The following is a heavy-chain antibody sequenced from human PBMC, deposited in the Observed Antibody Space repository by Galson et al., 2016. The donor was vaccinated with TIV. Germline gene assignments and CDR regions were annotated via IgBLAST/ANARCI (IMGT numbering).Heavy chain of an antibody. D-gene: IGHD5-12*01. CDR3: SREKYSGFGF. V-gene: IGHV1-46*01. J-gene: IGHJ4*02. Sequence: SVKVSCKASGYIFTTYYIHWVRQAPGQDLEWMGMLNPSGVTTSYAEKFQDRVTMSMDTSTSTFYMELSSLTSEDTAIYYCSREKYSGFGFWGQGTLVTVSS. CDR1: GYIFTTYY. CDR2: LNPSGVTT.